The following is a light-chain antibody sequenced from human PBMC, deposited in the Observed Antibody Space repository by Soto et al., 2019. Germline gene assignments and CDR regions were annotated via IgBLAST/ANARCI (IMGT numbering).Light chain of an antibody. CDR3: QQYDSHPYT. J-gene: IGKJ2*01. V-gene: IGKV1-5*01. Sequence: DIQMTQSPSSLSASVVDRVTITCRDSQSINHWLAWYQQKPGKAPKFLIYDASTLRNGVPSRFSGRGSGTVFTLTISSLQPDDFATYYCQQYDSHPYTFGQGTKVEI. CDR2: DAS. CDR1: QSINHW.